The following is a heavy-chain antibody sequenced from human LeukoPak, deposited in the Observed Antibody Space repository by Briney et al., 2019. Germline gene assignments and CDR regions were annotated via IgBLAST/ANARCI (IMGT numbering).Heavy chain of an antibody. Sequence: ASVKVSCKASGGTFSSYAISWVRQAPGQGLEWMGWISAYNGNTNYAQKLQGRVTMTTDTSTSTAYMELRSLRSDDTAVYYCARDAYYYGSGSYGFDPWGQGTLVTVSS. CDR1: GGTFSSYA. J-gene: IGHJ5*02. V-gene: IGHV1-18*01. D-gene: IGHD3-10*01. CDR3: ARDAYYYGSGSYGFDP. CDR2: ISAYNGNT.